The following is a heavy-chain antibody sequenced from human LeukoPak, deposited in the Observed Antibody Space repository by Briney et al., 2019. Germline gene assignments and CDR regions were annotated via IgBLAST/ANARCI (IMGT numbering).Heavy chain of an antibody. J-gene: IGHJ4*02. CDR3: VKGLLRIDY. CDR1: GGSISSYY. D-gene: IGHD3-3*01. V-gene: IGHV4-59*01. Sequence: SETLSLTCTVSGGSISSYYWSWIRQPPGKALEWIGYIYSSGSTNYNPSLKSRVTMSLDTSMNQFSLNLTSMTAADTAVYYCVKGLLRIDYWGQGTLVTVSS. CDR2: IYSSGST.